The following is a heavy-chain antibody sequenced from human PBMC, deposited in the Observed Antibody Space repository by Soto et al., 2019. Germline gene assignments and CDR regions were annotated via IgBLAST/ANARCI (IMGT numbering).Heavy chain of an antibody. V-gene: IGHV3-30-3*01. CDR3: ARDPDLIEAAGNYFDY. Sequence: GGSLRLSCSVSGFTLNTYSMYWVRQAPGKGLEWVAVVSFDGVNKHYRDSVKGRFTISRDIAKNMLYLQMTSLRLEDTALYYCARDPDLIEAAGNYFDYWGQGTLVTVS. CDR1: GFTLNTYS. J-gene: IGHJ4*02. D-gene: IGHD6-13*01. CDR2: VSFDGVNK.